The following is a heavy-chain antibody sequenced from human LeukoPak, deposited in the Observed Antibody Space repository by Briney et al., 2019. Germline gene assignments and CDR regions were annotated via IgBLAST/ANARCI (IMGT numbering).Heavy chain of an antibody. D-gene: IGHD6-13*01. V-gene: IGHV6-1*01. J-gene: IGHJ4*02. CDR3: ARDQIASAGPNDY. Sequence: SQTLSLTCAISGDSVSSNNAAWNWIRQSPSRGLEWLGRTYYRSKWYNDYAVSVKSRITINPDTSKNQFSLQLNSVTPEDTAVYFCARDQIASAGPNDYWDQGTLVTVSS. CDR2: TYYRSKWYN. CDR1: GDSVSSNNAA.